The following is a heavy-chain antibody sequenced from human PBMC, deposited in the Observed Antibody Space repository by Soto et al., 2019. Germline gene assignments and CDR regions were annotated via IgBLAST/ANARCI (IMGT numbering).Heavy chain of an antibody. Sequence: QVQLQESGPGLVKPSQTLSLTCTVSGGSISSGGYYWSWIRQHTGKGLEWIGYIYYSGSTYYNPSHKNRVTISVDTSKTQCSQKLSSVTAANTAVYYCARDLGKGYCSGGSFYQTQNNWFDPWGQGTLVTVSS. CDR1: GGSISSGGYY. CDR2: IYYSGST. CDR3: ARDLGKGYCSGGSFYQTQNNWFDP. J-gene: IGHJ5*02. D-gene: IGHD2-15*01. V-gene: IGHV4-31*03.